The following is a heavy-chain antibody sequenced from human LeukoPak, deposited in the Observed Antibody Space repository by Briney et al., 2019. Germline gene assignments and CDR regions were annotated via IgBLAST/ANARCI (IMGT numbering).Heavy chain of an antibody. CDR3: AREYGNHFDY. V-gene: IGHV4-34*01. J-gene: IGHJ4*02. D-gene: IGHD4-23*01. CDR2: INHSGST. CDR1: GGSFSGYY. Sequence: PSETLSLTCAVYGGSFSGYYWSWIRQPPGKGLEWIGEINHSGSTNYNPSLTSRVTISVDTSKNQFSLKLSSVTAADTAVYYCAREYGNHFDYWGQGTLVTVSS.